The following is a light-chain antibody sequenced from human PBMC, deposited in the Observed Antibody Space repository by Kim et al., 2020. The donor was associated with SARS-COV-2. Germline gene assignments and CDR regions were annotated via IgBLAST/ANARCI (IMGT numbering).Light chain of an antibody. CDR1: SGSISSNY. J-gene: IGLJ2*01. CDR2: EDN. CDR3: QSYDSRNQV. V-gene: IGLV6-57*01. Sequence: GKTVTISCTRSSGSISSNYVQLYQQRPFSSPTTVIYEDNHRPSGVPDRFSGSIDSSSNSASLTISGLKTEDDSDYYCQSYDSRNQVFGGGTQLTVL.